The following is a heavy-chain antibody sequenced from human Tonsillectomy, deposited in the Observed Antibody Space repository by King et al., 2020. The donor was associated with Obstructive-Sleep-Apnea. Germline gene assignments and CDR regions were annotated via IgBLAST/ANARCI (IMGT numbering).Heavy chain of an antibody. CDR2: ISWNSGSI. CDR1: GFKFDDYG. D-gene: IGHD6-19*01. V-gene: IGHV3-9*01. Sequence: QLVQSGGGLVQPGRSLRLSCAASGFKFDDYGMHWVRQGPGKGLEWVSGISWNSGSIGYADSVKGRFTISRDNAKNSLYVQMNSLRAEDTAFYYCAKSYSSGWYVPFDYWGQGTLVTVSS. J-gene: IGHJ4*02. CDR3: AKSYSSGWYVPFDY.